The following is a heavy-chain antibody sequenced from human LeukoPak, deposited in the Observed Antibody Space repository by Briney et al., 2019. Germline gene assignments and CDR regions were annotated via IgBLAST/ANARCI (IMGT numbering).Heavy chain of an antibody. CDR1: GGSISSGGYS. Sequence: SETLSLTCAVSGGSISSGGYSWSWIRQPPGKGLEWIGYIYHSGSTYYNPSLKSRVTISVDRSKNQFSLKLSSVTAADTAVYCCARGGYSGYDDAFDIWGQGTMVTVSS. J-gene: IGHJ3*02. D-gene: IGHD5-12*01. V-gene: IGHV4-30-2*01. CDR3: ARGGYSGYDDAFDI. CDR2: IYHSGST.